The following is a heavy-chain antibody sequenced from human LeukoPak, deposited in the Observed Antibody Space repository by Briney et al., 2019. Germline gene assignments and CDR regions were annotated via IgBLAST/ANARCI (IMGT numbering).Heavy chain of an antibody. V-gene: IGHV4-4*07. J-gene: IGHJ4*02. CDR3: ARVAQYLVGASSTAFFEY. D-gene: IGHD1-26*01. CDR1: GASINNYY. Sequence: SETLSLTCSVSGASINNYYWTWIRQPAGKGLEWIGHISTLGSTNYNPSLKSRVSMSVDTSNYHLSLKLTFVTAADTAIYYCARVAQYLVGASSTAFFEYWGQGTLVTVSS. CDR2: ISTLGST.